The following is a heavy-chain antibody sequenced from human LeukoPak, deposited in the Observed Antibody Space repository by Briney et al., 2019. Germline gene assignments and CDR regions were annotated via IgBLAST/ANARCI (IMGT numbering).Heavy chain of an antibody. D-gene: IGHD1-1*01. CDR1: GFTFSTYR. J-gene: IGHJ4*02. CDR3: AKDKDPWKSTSISDFDY. CDR2: IRYDGSNK. Sequence: GGSLTLSCGASGFTFSTYRMHWVRQAPGKGLEWVAFIRYDGSNKYYADSVKGRFTISRDNSKNTLYLQMNSLRAEDTAVYFCAKDKDPWKSTSISDFDYWGQGTLVTVSS. V-gene: IGHV3-30*02.